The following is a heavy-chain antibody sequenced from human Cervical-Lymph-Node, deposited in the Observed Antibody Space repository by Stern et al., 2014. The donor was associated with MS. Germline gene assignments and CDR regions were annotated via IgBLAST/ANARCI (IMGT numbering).Heavy chain of an antibody. CDR1: GFSLVTSGVG. Sequence: QVTLRESGPTLVKPTQTLTLTCTFSGFSLVTSGVGVGWIRQPPGKALEWLALIYWDDDKRYRPSLKSRLTITKDTSKNQVLLTMTNMDPVDTATYYCVHVHYLFLPFDYWGQGTLVTVSS. CDR2: IYWDDDK. V-gene: IGHV2-5*02. CDR3: VHVHYLFLPFDY. J-gene: IGHJ4*02. D-gene: IGHD2/OR15-2a*01.